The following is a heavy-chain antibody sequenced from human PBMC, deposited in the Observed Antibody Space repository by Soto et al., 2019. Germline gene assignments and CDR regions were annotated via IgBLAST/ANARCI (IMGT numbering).Heavy chain of an antibody. CDR3: AAGVAARIRTAFDI. CDR1: GFTFTSSA. D-gene: IGHD1-26*01. CDR2: IVVGSGNP. Sequence: SVKVSCKASGFTFTSSAVQWVRQARGQRLEWIGWIVVGSGNPNYAQKFQERVTITRDMSTSTAYMELSSLRSEDTAVYYCAAGVAARIRTAFDIWGQVTMVA. J-gene: IGHJ3*02. V-gene: IGHV1-58*01.